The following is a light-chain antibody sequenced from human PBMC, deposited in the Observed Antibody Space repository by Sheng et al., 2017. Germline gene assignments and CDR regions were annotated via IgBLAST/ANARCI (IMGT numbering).Light chain of an antibody. J-gene: IGKJ1*01. CDR3: QQYADSPET. CDR2: GAS. Sequence: EKVMTQSPATLSVSPGERATLSCRASQSVGYKLAWYQQKPGQPPRLLIYGASARATGIPARFSGSGSGTDFTLTVSRLEPEDFAVYYCQQYADSPETFGQGTKVEVK. CDR1: QSVGYK. V-gene: IGKV3-15*01.